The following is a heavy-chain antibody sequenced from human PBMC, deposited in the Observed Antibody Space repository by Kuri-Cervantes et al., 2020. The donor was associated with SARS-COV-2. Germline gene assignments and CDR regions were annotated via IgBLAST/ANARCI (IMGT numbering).Heavy chain of an antibody. J-gene: IGHJ6*02. CDR3: ARREGYGKGHYYYYGMDV. V-gene: IGHV4-59*08. CDR2: IYYSGST. CDR1: GGSISSYY. Sequence: SETLSLTCTVSGGSISSYYWSWIRQPPGKGLEWIGHIYYSGSTNYNPSLKSRVTISVDTSKNQFSLKLSSVTAADTAVYYCARREGYGKGHYYYYGMDVWGQGTTVTVSS. D-gene: IGHD5-18*01.